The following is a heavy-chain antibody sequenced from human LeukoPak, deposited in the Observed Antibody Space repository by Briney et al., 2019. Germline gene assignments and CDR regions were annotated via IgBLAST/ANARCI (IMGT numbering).Heavy chain of an antibody. Sequence: PSETLSLTCTVSGDSISSSDYYWAWIRQPPGKGLEWIGNIYYNGNTYYNSSLKSRVTISIDTSKKQFSLRLNAVTAADTAVYYCASRMRIQLWLVTHDAFDIWGQGTMVTVSS. J-gene: IGHJ3*02. CDR3: ASRMRIQLWLVTHDAFDI. V-gene: IGHV4-39*07. CDR2: IYYNGNT. D-gene: IGHD5-18*01. CDR1: GDSISSSDYY.